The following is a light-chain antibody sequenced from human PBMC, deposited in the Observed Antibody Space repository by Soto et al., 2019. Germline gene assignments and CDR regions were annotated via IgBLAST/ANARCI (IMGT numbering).Light chain of an antibody. J-gene: IGKJ4*01. Sequence: DIQMTQSPSRLSASVGDRVTITCRASQGISDSLNWHQQKPGTPPKLLIYAASTLQPGVSSRFSGSGSGTDFTLTVSSLQADDFATYFCQQGYDNPLTFGGGTKVDFK. CDR2: AAS. CDR3: QQGYDNPLT. CDR1: QGISDS. V-gene: IGKV1-39*01.